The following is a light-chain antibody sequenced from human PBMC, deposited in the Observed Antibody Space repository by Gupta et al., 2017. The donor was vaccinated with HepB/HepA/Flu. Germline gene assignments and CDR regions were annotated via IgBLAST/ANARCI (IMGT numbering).Light chain of an antibody. CDR3: MQGTHWHT. CDR2: KVS. Sequence: VVMTQSPLSLPVTLGQPASMSCRSSQSLLNTDGNTYLTWYQQRPGQSPRRLIYKVSNRDSGVPDRFSGSGSGTDFTLKISRVEAEDVGVYYCMQGTHWHTFGQGTRLEIK. J-gene: IGKJ5*01. CDR1: QSLLNTDGNTY. V-gene: IGKV2-30*01.